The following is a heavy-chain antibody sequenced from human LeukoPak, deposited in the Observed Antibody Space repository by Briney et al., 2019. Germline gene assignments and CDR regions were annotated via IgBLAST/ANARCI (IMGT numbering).Heavy chain of an antibody. CDR2: ISHSGST. V-gene: IGHV4-38-2*02. Sequence: SETLSLTCTVSGYFINSNYYWGWIRQPPGKGLEWIATISHSGSTYYNPSLKSRVTISVETSKSQLSLKLSSVTAADTAVYYCARINTIMATFDYWGQGTLVTVSS. CDR3: ARINTIMATFDY. J-gene: IGHJ4*02. D-gene: IGHD5-24*01. CDR1: GYFINSNYY.